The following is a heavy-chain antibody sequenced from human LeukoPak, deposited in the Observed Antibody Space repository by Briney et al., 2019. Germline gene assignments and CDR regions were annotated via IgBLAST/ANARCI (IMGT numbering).Heavy chain of an antibody. J-gene: IGHJ4*02. D-gene: IGHD1-1*01. CDR3: GERKRQLEPPGYFYH. V-gene: IGHV4-34*01. CDR1: GGSFSGYY. CDR2: INHSGST. Sequence: PSETLSLTCAVYGGSFSGYYWSWIRQPPGKGLEWIGEINHSGSTNYNPSLKSRVTISVDTSKNQFSLKLSSVTAADTAVYYCGERKRQLEPPGYFYHWGQGTLVTVSS.